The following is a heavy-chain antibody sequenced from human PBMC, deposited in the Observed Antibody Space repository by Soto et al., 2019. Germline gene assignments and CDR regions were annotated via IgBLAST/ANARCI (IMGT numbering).Heavy chain of an antibody. CDR3: ARENYDSGGYRNLVDY. Sequence: ASVKVSCKASGYSYMRYGISWVRQAPGQGLEWLAWISPNNDNTHYAQNLQGRVTMTTDTSTSTAYMELRSLRSDDTAVYYCARENYDSGGYRNLVDYWGQGTLVTV. CDR1: GYSYMRYG. J-gene: IGHJ4*02. D-gene: IGHD3-22*01. CDR2: ISPNNDNT. V-gene: IGHV1-18*01.